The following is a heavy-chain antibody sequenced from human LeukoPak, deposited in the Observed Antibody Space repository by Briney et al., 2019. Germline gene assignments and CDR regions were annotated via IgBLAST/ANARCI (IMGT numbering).Heavy chain of an antibody. V-gene: IGHV1-3*01. D-gene: IGHD1-26*01. J-gene: IGHJ4*02. CDR2: INAGNGNT. CDR3: ARVVVGAIPYYFDY. Sequence: GASVKVSCKASGYTFTSYAMHWVRQAPGQRLEWMGWINAGNGNTKYSQKFQGRVTITRDTSASTAYMELSSLRSEDTAVYYCARVVVGAIPYYFDYWGQGTLVTVSS. CDR1: GYTFTSYA.